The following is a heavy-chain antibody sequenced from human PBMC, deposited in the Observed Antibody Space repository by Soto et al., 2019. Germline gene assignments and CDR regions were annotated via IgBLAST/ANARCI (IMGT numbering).Heavy chain of an antibody. V-gene: IGHV4-34*01. CDR1: GGSFIGYY. J-gene: IGHJ6*03. D-gene: IGHD5-12*01. Sequence: SSETLSLTCAVYGGSFIGYYWSWILQPPWKGLEWIGEINHSGSTNYNPSLKSRVTISVDTSKNQFSLKLSSVTAADTAVYYCARGGGYDHYYYYYMDVWGKGTTVTVS. CDR2: INHSGST. CDR3: ARGGGYDHYYYYYMDV.